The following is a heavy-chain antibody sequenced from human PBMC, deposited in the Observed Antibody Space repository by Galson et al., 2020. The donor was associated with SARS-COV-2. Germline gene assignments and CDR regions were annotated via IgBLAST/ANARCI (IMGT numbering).Heavy chain of an antibody. J-gene: IGHJ4*02. D-gene: IGHD6-19*01. CDR2: IHSGGST. V-gene: IGHV4-61*02. Sequence: TLSLTCAVSGGSISGTDYYWSWIRQPAGKGLEWIGRIHSGGSTNYNPSLKSRVAISVDTSKNQFSLKLTSVTAADTAVYFCAAGPVAGTGEWGQGTLVTVSS. CDR1: GGSISGTDYY. CDR3: AAGPVAGTGE.